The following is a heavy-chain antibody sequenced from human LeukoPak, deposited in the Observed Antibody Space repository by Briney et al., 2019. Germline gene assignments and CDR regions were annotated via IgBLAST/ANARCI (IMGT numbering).Heavy chain of an antibody. V-gene: IGHV3-66*02. CDR2: IYSGGSI. D-gene: IGHD4-23*01. J-gene: IGHJ4*02. Sequence: GGSLRLSCAASGFSVSSNYMSWVRQAPGKGLEWVSVIYSGGSIYYADSVKGRFTISRDNSKNTLYLQMNSLRGEDTAVYYCARGGVPYGGLQYWGQGTLVTVSS. CDR1: GFSVSSNY. CDR3: ARGGVPYGGLQY.